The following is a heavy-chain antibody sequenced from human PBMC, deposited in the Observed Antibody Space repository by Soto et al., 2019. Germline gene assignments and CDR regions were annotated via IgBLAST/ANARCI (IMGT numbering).Heavy chain of an antibody. CDR2: IVVGSGNT. CDR1: GFTFTSSA. V-gene: IGHV1-58*01. J-gene: IGHJ4*02. D-gene: IGHD3-22*01. CDR3: AAVNSGYPNYYFDY. Sequence: SVKVSCKASGFTFTSSAVQWVRQARGQRLEWIGWIVVGSGNTNYAQKFQERVTITRDMSTSTAYMELSILRSEDTAVYYCAAVNSGYPNYYFDYWGQGTLVTVSS.